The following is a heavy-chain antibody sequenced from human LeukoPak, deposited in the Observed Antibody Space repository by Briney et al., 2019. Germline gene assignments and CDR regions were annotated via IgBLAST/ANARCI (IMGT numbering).Heavy chain of an antibody. CDR2: ISGSGGTT. CDR3: AKESRSIVVVITSDALDI. J-gene: IGHJ3*02. D-gene: IGHD3-22*01. V-gene: IGHV3-23*01. CDR1: GFTFSSYA. Sequence: GGSLRLSCAPSGFTFSSYAMSWVRHAPGKGLEWVSAISGSGGTTYYADSVKGRFTISRDNSKKTLYLLMNSVRAEDTAIYYCAKESRSIVVVITSDALDIWGQGTMVTVSS.